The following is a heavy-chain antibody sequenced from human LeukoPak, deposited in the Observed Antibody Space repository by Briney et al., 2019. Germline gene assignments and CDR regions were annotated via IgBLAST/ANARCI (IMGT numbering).Heavy chain of an antibody. Sequence: ASVKVSCKASGGTFISYAISWVGQAPGQGLEWMGGIIPIFGKANYAQKFQGRGTITTDEYTSTAYMELSSLRSEDTAVYYCARDITVAGNRFDYWGQGTLVTVSA. D-gene: IGHD6-19*01. J-gene: IGHJ4*02. V-gene: IGHV1-69*05. CDR2: IIPIFGKA. CDR3: ARDITVAGNRFDY. CDR1: GGTFISYA.